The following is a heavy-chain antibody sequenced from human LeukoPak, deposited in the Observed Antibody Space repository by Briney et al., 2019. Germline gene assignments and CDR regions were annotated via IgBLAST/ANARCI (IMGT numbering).Heavy chain of an antibody. CDR1: GASISGSSYY. Sequence: SETLSLTCTVSGASISGSSYYWGWIRQPPGKGLEWIGSIYYSGSTYYNPSLKSRVTISVDTSKNQFSLKLSSVTAADTAVYYCARVTDCSGGSCYSGYYYYYMDVWGKGTTVTISS. J-gene: IGHJ6*03. CDR3: ARVTDCSGGSCYSGYYYYYMDV. V-gene: IGHV4-39*01. D-gene: IGHD2-15*01. CDR2: IYYSGST.